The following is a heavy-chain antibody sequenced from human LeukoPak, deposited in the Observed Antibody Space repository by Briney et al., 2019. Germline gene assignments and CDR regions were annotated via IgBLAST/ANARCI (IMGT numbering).Heavy chain of an antibody. J-gene: IGHJ6*03. CDR1: GFTFSSYA. D-gene: IGHD3-10*01. V-gene: IGHV3-23*01. Sequence: GGSLRLSCAASGFTFSSYAMSWARQAPGKGLEWVSAISGSGGSTYYADSVKGRFTISRDNSKNTLYLQMNSLRAEDTAVYYCAKGGRRGYYYYYMDVWGKGTTVTVSS. CDR2: ISGSGGST. CDR3: AKGGRRGYYYYYMDV.